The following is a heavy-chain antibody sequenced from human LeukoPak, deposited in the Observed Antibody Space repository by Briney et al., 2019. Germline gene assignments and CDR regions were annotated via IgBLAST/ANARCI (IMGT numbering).Heavy chain of an antibody. V-gene: IGHV1-8*02. CDR2: MNPNSGNT. D-gene: IGHD3-10*01. Sequence: ASVKVSCKASGGTFSSYAISWVRQATGQGLEWMGWMNPNSGNTGYAQKFQGRVTMTRNTSISTAYMELSSLRSEDTAVYYCARGIGWFDPWGQGTLVTVSS. CDR3: ARGIGWFDP. J-gene: IGHJ5*02. CDR1: GGTFSSYA.